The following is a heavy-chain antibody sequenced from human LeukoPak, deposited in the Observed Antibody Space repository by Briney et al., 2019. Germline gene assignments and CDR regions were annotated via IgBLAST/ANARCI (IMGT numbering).Heavy chain of an antibody. Sequence: TPSETLSLTCAVYGGSFSGYYWSWIRQPPGKGLAWIGEINHSGSTNYNPSLKSRVTISVDTSKNQFSLKLSSVTAADTAVYYCARLSPYFDWLLYPFFDYWGQGTLVTVSS. CDR2: INHSGST. D-gene: IGHD3-9*01. CDR3: ARLSPYFDWLLYPFFDY. V-gene: IGHV4-34*01. J-gene: IGHJ4*02. CDR1: GGSFSGYY.